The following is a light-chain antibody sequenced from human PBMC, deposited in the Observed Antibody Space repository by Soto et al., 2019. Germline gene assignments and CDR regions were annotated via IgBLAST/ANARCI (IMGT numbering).Light chain of an antibody. Sequence: EIVWAECRGTVSLSPGEGATLSCMASQSVSSSYIARYQQRPGQTPSLLIYDASNRATGIPARFSGSGSGTDFTLTISSLDPEDFAVYYCQQRTNGPLLTFGQGTRLE. CDR2: DAS. J-gene: IGKJ5*01. CDR3: QQRTNGPLLT. V-gene: IGKV3D-20*02. CDR1: QSVSSSY.